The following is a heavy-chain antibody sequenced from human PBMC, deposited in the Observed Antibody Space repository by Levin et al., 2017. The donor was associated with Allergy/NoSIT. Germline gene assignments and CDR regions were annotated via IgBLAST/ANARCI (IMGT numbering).Heavy chain of an antibody. CDR2: INHSGST. V-gene: IGHV4-34*01. J-gene: IGHJ6*02. CDR1: GGSFSGYY. D-gene: IGHD6-6*01. CDR3: ARTGRRYSSSSRTYYYGMDV. Sequence: SSETLSLTCAVYGGSFSGYYWSWIRQPPGKGLEWIGEINHSGSTNYNPSLKSRVTISVDTSKNQFSLKLSSVTAADTAVYYCARTGRRYSSSSRTYYYGMDVWGQGTTVTVSS.